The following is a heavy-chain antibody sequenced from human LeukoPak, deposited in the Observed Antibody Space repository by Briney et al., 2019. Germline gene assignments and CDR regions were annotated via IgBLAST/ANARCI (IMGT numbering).Heavy chain of an antibody. Sequence: PSETLSLTCTVSGGSISSYYWSWIRQPARTGMEGIGRIYTSGSTNYNPSLKSRVTISVDKSKNQFSLKLSSVTAADTAVYYCARVGSSSSFYYYYYMDVWGKGTTVTVSS. CDR1: GGSISSYY. D-gene: IGHD6-6*01. J-gene: IGHJ6*03. CDR3: ARVGSSSSFYYYYYMDV. V-gene: IGHV4-4*07. CDR2: IYTSGST.